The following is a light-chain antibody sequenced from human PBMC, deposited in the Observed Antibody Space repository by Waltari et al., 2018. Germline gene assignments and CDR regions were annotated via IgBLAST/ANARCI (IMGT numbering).Light chain of an antibody. J-gene: IGKJ3*01. V-gene: IGKV1-27*01. CDR2: AAS. CDR3: QKYKSVPFT. Sequence: DIQMTQSPPSLSASVGDRVTITCRASQGISNYLAWYQQKPGKDPKLLIYAASSLQAGVPSRFSGSGSVTDFSLTISSLQPEDVATYYCQKYKSVPFTFGPGTKVDIK. CDR1: QGISNY.